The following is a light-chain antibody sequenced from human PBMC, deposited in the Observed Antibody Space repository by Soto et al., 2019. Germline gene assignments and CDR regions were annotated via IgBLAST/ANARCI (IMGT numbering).Light chain of an antibody. J-gene: IGKJ4*01. Sequence: EVVMTQSPATLSVSPGGRVTFSCRASQSVSTNLDCIQQKPGQAPRLLIYGASTRATGIPANFSVSGSGTEFTLTISSLQSEDFAVYYCPSTFDGGTKVEIK. V-gene: IGKV3-15*01. CDR3: PST. CDR2: GAS. CDR1: QSVSTN.